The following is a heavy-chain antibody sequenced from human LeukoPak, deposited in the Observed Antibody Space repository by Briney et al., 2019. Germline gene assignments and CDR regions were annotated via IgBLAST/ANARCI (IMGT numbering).Heavy chain of an antibody. J-gene: IGHJ4*02. Sequence: SETLSLTCTVSGGSISSYYWSWIRQPPGKGLEWIGYIYYSGSTNYNPSLKSRVTISVDTSKNQFSLKLSSVTAADTAVYYCARGASSGYYYVDYWGQGTLVTVSS. CDR1: GGSISSYY. V-gene: IGHV4-59*01. CDR2: IYYSGST. D-gene: IGHD3-22*01. CDR3: ARGASSGYYYVDY.